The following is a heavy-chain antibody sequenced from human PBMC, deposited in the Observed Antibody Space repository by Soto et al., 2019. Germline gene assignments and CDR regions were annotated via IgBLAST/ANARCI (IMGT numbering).Heavy chain of an antibody. J-gene: IGHJ6*02. Sequence: PGESLKISCAASGFTVSSNYMSWVRQAPGKGLEWVSVIYSGGSTYYADSVKGRFTISRDNSKNTLYLQMNSLRAEDTAVYYCARGKRITIFGVVIKQKYYYGMDVWGQGTTVTVSS. CDR2: IYSGGST. CDR1: GFTVSSNY. CDR3: ARGKRITIFGVVIKQKYYYGMDV. D-gene: IGHD3-3*01. V-gene: IGHV3-53*01.